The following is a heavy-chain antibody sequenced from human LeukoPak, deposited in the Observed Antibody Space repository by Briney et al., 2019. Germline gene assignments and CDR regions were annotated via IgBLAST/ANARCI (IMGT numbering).Heavy chain of an antibody. J-gene: IGHJ4*02. Sequence: PGGSLTLSCAVSGLTFSTYSMSWLRQCPGKGLEGVSFICRNSRTIYYADSVKGRFTISRDNAKNSVSMQMNSLRAEDTAVYYCARRSSPDYYTSGTNYLFDYWGQGTLVTVSS. CDR2: ICRNSRTI. V-gene: IGHV3-48*01. CDR1: GLTFSTYS. CDR3: ARRSSPDYYTSGTNYLFDY. D-gene: IGHD3-10*01.